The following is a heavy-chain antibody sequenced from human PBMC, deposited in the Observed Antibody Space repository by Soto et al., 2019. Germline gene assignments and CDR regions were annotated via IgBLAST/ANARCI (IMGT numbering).Heavy chain of an antibody. J-gene: IGHJ6*02. V-gene: IGHV1-18*01. CDR3: VKDRDSNSRPCRDV. CDR2: ISPNSGNI. D-gene: IGHD3-22*01. Sequence: QVHLVQSGAEVKKPGASVNVSCKTSGYTFTRNGISWVRQAPGQGLEWMGWISPNSGNIKYAQKLQGRVIMTTDTSTSTAYMDLRIQRSDDTAVYYCVKDRDSNSRPCRDVWGPGTTVTVSS. CDR1: GYTFTRNG.